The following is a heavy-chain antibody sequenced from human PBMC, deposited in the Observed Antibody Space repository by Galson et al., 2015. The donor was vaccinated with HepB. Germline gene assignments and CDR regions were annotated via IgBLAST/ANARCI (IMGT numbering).Heavy chain of an antibody. CDR1: EFTFSSYA. CDR2: ISGSSGAT. Sequence: SLRLSCAASEFTFSSYAMSWVRQAPGKGPEWVSGISGSSGATYYAEFVKGRFTISRDNSKNTLYLQMNSLRAEDTAVYYCAKAYVAGRTTVTPFDPWGQGTLVTVSS. J-gene: IGHJ5*02. D-gene: IGHD4-11*01. CDR3: AKAYVAGRTTVTPFDP. V-gene: IGHV3-23*01.